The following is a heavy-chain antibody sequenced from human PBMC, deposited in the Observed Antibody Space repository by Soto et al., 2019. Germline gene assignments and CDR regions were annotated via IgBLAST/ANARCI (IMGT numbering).Heavy chain of an antibody. Sequence: GGSLRLSCAASGFTFSSYSMNWVRQAPGKGLEWVSYISSSSSTIYYADSVKGRFTISRDNAKNSLYLQMNSLRAEDTAVYYCAREGSSSHPGSDYWGQGTLVTVSS. CDR2: ISSSSSTI. CDR1: GFTFSSYS. V-gene: IGHV3-48*04. D-gene: IGHD6-6*01. CDR3: AREGSSSHPGSDY. J-gene: IGHJ4*02.